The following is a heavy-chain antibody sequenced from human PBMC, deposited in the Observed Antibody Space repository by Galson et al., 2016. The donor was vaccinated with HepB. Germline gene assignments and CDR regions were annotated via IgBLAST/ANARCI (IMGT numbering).Heavy chain of an antibody. CDR3: ATQYCSGGSCYSAAPGYWYFDL. CDR1: GFTFSTYA. Sequence: SLRLSCAASGFTFSTYAMSWVRQAPGKGLEWVSAISGSGAGTYYAGSVKGRFTISRDNAKNSLYLQMNSLRDEDTAVYYCATQYCSGGSCYSAAPGYWYFDLWGRGTLVTVSS. CDR2: ISGSGAGT. V-gene: IGHV3-23*01. J-gene: IGHJ2*01. D-gene: IGHD2-15*01.